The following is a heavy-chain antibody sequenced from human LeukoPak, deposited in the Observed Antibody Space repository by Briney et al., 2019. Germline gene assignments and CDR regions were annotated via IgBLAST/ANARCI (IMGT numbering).Heavy chain of an antibody. D-gene: IGHD6-19*01. CDR3: ARGLGRSSGWYTYFQH. CDR2: INHSGST. Sequence: SETLSLTCAVYGGSFGGYYWSWIRQPPGKGLEWIGEINHSGSTNYNPSLKSRVTISVDTSKNQFSLKLSSVTAADTAVYYCARGLGRSSGWYTYFQHWGQGTLVTVSS. J-gene: IGHJ1*01. CDR1: GGSFGGYY. V-gene: IGHV4-34*01.